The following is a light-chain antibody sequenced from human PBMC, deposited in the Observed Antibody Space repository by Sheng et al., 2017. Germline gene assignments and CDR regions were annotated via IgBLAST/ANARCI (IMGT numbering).Light chain of an antibody. J-gene: IGLJ2*01. CDR1: KLGDKY. Sequence: SYELTQPPSVSVSPGQTATISYSGDKLGDKYVCWFKQKAGQSPVLVIHEDFKRPSGIPQRFSGSNSGNTATLTISAAQAVDEADYYCQTWDSNSAIFGGGTKLTV. CDR3: QTWDSNSAI. CDR2: EDF. V-gene: IGLV3-1*01.